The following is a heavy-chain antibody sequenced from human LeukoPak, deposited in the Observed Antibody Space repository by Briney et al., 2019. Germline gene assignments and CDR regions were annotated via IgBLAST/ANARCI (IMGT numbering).Heavy chain of an antibody. CDR1: GFTLSSYT. D-gene: IGHD3-3*01. V-gene: IGHV3-21*01. Sequence: GGSLRLSCAASGFTLSSYTMNWVRQAPGKGLEWVSSISSSSSYIYYADSVKGRFTISRDNAKNSLYLQMNSLRAEDTAVYYCARDYDGGYMDVWGKGTTVTVSS. CDR2: ISSSSSYI. J-gene: IGHJ6*03. CDR3: ARDYDGGYMDV.